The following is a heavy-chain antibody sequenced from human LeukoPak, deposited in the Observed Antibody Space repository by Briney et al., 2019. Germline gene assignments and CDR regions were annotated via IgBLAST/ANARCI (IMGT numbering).Heavy chain of an antibody. D-gene: IGHD3-22*01. CDR1: GGSISSYY. Sequence: PSETLSLTCTVSGGSISSYYWSWIRQPPGKGLEWIGYIYYSGSTNYNPSLKSRVTISVDTSKNQFSLKLSSVTAADTAVYYCARGRPQWLLLIMHAFDIWGQGTMVTVSS. V-gene: IGHV4-59*12. CDR2: IYYSGST. CDR3: ARGRPQWLLLIMHAFDI. J-gene: IGHJ3*02.